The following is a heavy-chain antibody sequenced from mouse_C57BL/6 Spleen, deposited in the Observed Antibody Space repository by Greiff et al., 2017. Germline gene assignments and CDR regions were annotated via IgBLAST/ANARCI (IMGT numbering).Heavy chain of an antibody. CDR1: GYTFTSYW. CDR3: ARFDYDWFAY. V-gene: IGHV1-64*01. D-gene: IGHD2-4*01. CDR2: IHPNSGST. J-gene: IGHJ3*01. Sequence: QVQLQQPGAELVKPGASVKLSCKASGYTFTSYWMHWVKQRPGQGLQWIGMIHPNSGSTNYNEKFKSKATLTVDKSSSTAYMQLSSLTSEDSAVYYCARFDYDWFAYWGQGTLVTVSA.